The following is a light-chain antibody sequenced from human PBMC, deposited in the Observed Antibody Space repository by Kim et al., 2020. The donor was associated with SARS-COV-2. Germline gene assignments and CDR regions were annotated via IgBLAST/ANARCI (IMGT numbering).Light chain of an antibody. Sequence: QRVTISCSGGSSNIGGNTVTWYQQLPGTAPKVLIHSDHQRPSGVPDRFSASKSGTSASLAITALHSDDEADYYCAAWDDSLNGYVFGAGTKVTVL. CDR1: SSNIGGNT. J-gene: IGLJ1*01. V-gene: IGLV1-44*01. CDR3: AAWDDSLNGYV. CDR2: SDH.